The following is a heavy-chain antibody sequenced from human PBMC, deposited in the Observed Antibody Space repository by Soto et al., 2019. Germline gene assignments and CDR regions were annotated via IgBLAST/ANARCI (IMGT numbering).Heavy chain of an antibody. CDR3: ARDAVIHNPNWYFDL. Sequence: QVQLVESGGGVVQPGRSLRLSCAASGFTFSSYGMHWVRQAPGKGLEWVAVIWYDGSNKYYADSVKGRFTISRDNSKNTLYLQMNSLRAEDTAVYYCARDAVIHNPNWYFDLWGRGTLVTVSS. D-gene: IGHD1-20*01. V-gene: IGHV3-33*01. CDR1: GFTFSSYG. CDR2: IWYDGSNK. J-gene: IGHJ2*01.